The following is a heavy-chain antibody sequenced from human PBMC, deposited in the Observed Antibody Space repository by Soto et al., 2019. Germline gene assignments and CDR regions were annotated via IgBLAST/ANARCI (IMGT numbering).Heavy chain of an antibody. D-gene: IGHD3-9*01. V-gene: IGHV3-15*01. CDR2: IKSKTDGGTT. J-gene: IGHJ3*02. Sequence: PGGSLRLSCAASGFTFSNAWMSWVRQAPGKGLEWVGRIKSKTDGGTTDYAAPVKGRFTISRDDSKNTLYLQMNSLKTEDTAVYYCTTGRYFDWDDAFDIWGQGTMVTVSS. CDR1: GFTFSNAW. CDR3: TTGRYFDWDDAFDI.